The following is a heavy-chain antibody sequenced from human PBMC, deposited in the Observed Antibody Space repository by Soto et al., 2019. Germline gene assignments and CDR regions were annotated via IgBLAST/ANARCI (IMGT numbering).Heavy chain of an antibody. CDR3: ARDLAYRSVWSLIFAY. CDR2: ISYDGTNK. V-gene: IGHV3-30-3*01. D-gene: IGHD6-19*01. CDR1: GFTFNSYA. Sequence: QVQLVESGGGVVQPGRSLRLSCAASGFTFNSYAMDWVRQAPGKGLEWVAIISYDGTNKYYADSVKGRFTVSRDDSKSTLYLQMNSLRAEDTAIYYCARDLAYRSVWSLIFAYWGQGILVTVSS. J-gene: IGHJ4*02.